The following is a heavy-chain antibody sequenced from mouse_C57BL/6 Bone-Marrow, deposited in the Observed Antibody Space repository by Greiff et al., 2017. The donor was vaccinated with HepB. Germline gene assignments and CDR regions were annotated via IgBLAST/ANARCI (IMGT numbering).Heavy chain of an antibody. D-gene: IGHD2-12*01. CDR3: ARSEGMATTGGYYAMDY. CDR2: IDPSDSYT. CDR1: GYTFTSYW. Sequence: VQLQQPGAELVKPGASVKLSCKASGYTFTSYWMQWVNQRPGQGLEWIGEIDPSDSYTNYNQKFKGKATLTVDTSSSTAYMQLSSLTSEDSAVYYCARSEGMATTGGYYAMDYWGQGTSVTVSS. J-gene: IGHJ4*01. V-gene: IGHV1-50*01.